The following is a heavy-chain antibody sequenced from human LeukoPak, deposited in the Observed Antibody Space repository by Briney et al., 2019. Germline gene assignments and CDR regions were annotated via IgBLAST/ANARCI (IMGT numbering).Heavy chain of an antibody. CDR2: IYPGDSDT. J-gene: IGHJ3*02. CDR3: ARQNNQLYILTGYYTDLDAFDI. Sequence: GESLKISCKGSGYSFTSYWIGWVRQMPGKGLESMGIIYPGDSDTRYSPSFQGQVTISADKSISTAYLQWSSLKASDTAMYYCARQNNQLYILTGYYTDLDAFDIWGQGTMVTVSS. D-gene: IGHD3-9*01. CDR1: GYSFTSYW. V-gene: IGHV5-51*01.